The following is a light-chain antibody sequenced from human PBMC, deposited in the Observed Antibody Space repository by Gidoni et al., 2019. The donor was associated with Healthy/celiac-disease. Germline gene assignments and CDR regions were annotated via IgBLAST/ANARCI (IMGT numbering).Light chain of an antibody. CDR1: ALPKQY. J-gene: IGLJ3*02. CDR2: KDS. Sequence: SYELTQPPSVSVSPGQTARNTCSGDALPKQYAYWYQQKPGQAPVLVIYKDSERPSGIPERFSGSSSGTTVTLTISGVQAEDEADYYCQSADSSGRVFGGGTKLTVL. V-gene: IGLV3-25*03. CDR3: QSADSSGRV.